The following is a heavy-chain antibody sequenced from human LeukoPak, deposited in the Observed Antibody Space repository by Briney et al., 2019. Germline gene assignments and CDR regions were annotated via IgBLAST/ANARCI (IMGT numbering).Heavy chain of an antibody. CDR1: GGSISSGSYY. CDR3: ARDAYDILTGQYWDYFHY. D-gene: IGHD3-9*01. V-gene: IGHV4-61*02. J-gene: IGHJ4*02. Sequence: PSETLSLTCIVSGGSISSGSYYWSWIRQPAGKGLEWIGRIYTSGSTNYNPSLRSRVTISVDTSKNQFSLKLSSVTAADTAVYYCARDAYDILTGQYWDYFHYWGQGILVTVSS. CDR2: IYTSGST.